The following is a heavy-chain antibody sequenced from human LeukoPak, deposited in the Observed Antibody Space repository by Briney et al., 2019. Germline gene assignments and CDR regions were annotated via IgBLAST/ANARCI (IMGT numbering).Heavy chain of an antibody. J-gene: IGHJ4*02. CDR1: GFTVSSNY. CDR2: IYSGGNT. D-gene: IGHD3-22*01. CDR3: ARADYYDGSGYNDY. Sequence: GGSLRLSCAASGFTVSSNYMSWVRQAPGKGLEWVSVIYSGGNTYYADSVKGRFTISRDNSKNTLYLQMTSLRAEDTAVYYCARADYYDGSGYNDYWGQGTLVTVSS. V-gene: IGHV3-53*01.